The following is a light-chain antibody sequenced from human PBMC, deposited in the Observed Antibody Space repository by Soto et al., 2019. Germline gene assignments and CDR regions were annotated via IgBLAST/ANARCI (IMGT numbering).Light chain of an antibody. CDR1: SSDVGGYNY. J-gene: IGLJ1*01. CDR3: SSYTSSRTYV. V-gene: IGLV2-14*01. Sequence: QSALTQPASVSGSPGQSITISCTGTSSDVGGYNYVSWYQQHPGKVPELMIYEVTNRPSGVSNRFSGSKSVNTASLTISGLQAEDEADYYCSSYTSSRTYVFGTGTKVTVL. CDR2: EVT.